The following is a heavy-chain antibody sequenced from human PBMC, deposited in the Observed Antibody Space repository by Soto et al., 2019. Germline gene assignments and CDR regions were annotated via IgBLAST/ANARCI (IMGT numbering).Heavy chain of an antibody. J-gene: IGHJ4*02. D-gene: IGHD1-26*01. CDR3: AKDPTAATLTNFDY. Sequence: GGSLRLSCAASGFTFSNYAMSWVRQAPGKGLEWVSAISGSGGSTYYADSVKGRFTISRDNSKNTLYLQMNSLRAEDTAVYYCAKDPTAATLTNFDYWGQGTLVTVSS. CDR2: ISGSGGST. CDR1: GFTFSNYA. V-gene: IGHV3-23*01.